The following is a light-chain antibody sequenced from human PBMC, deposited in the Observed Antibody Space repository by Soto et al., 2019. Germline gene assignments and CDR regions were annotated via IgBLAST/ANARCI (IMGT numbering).Light chain of an antibody. CDR3: QQRSNWPPLIT. Sequence: EIGMTQSPATLSLSPEERATLSCRASQSVSSYLAWYQQKPGQAPRLLIYDASNRATGIPARFSGSGSGTDFTLTISSLEPEDFAVYYCQQRSNWPPLITFGQGTRLEIK. CDR1: QSVSSY. J-gene: IGKJ5*01. V-gene: IGKV3-11*01. CDR2: DAS.